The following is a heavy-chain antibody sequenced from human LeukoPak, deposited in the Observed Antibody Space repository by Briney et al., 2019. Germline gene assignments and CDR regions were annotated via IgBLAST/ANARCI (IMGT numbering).Heavy chain of an antibody. D-gene: IGHD3-10*01. Sequence: PSQTLSLTCTVSGGSVSSGCHYWSWIRQHPGRGLEWIGYIYHSGSTFYNPSLKSRLTMSVDTSKNQFSMTLSSVTAADTALYYCARAGIYFGSGSYYYSFDSWGQGTLVTVSS. CDR3: ARAGIYFGSGSYYYSFDS. CDR1: GGSVSSGCHY. J-gene: IGHJ4*02. V-gene: IGHV4-31*03. CDR2: IYHSGST.